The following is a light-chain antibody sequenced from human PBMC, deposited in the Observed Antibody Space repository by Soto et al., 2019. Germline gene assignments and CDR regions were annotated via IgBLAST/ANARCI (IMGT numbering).Light chain of an antibody. CDR2: LGS. Sequence: EIVMTQSPLSLPVTPVEPASISCRSSQSLLHSNGYNYLDWYLQKPGQSPQLLIYLGSNRSSGVPDRFSGSGSGTDFTLKISRVEAEDVGVYYCMQALQTSWTFGQGTKVDIK. CDR1: QSLLHSNGYNY. J-gene: IGKJ1*01. V-gene: IGKV2-28*01. CDR3: MQALQTSWT.